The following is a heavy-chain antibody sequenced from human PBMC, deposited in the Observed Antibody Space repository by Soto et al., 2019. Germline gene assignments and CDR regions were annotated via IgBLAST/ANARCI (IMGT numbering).Heavy chain of an antibody. CDR3: ARGGQLLYNYYYYGMDV. Sequence: SETLSLTCTFSCGSIISYYWSWIRQPAGKGLEWIGRIYTSGSTNYNPSLKSRVTMSVDTSKNQFSLKLSSVTAADTAVYYCARGGQLLYNYYYYGMDVWGQGTTVTV. CDR2: IYTSGST. D-gene: IGHD2-2*02. CDR1: CGSIISYY. V-gene: IGHV4-4*07. J-gene: IGHJ6*02.